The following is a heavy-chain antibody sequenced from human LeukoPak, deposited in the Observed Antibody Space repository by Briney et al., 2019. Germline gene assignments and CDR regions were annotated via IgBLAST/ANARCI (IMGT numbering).Heavy chain of an antibody. CDR1: GGSISSYY. CDR3: ARGDHPYYFDY. D-gene: IGHD1-14*01. J-gene: IGHJ4*02. Sequence: SETLSLTCTVSGGSISSYYWSWMRQPPGKGLDWIGYIYHSGNTNYNPSLKSRVTISVDTSKNQFSLKLSSVTAADTAVYFCARGDHPYYFDYWGQGTLVTVSS. V-gene: IGHV4-59*01. CDR2: IYHSGNT.